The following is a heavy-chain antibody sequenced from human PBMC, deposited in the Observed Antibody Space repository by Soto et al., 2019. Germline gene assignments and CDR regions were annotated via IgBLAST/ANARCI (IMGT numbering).Heavy chain of an antibody. V-gene: IGHV4-39*01. Sequence: QLQLQESGPGLVKPSETLSLTCTVSGGSISSSSYYWGWIRQPPGKGLEWIGSIYYSGSTYYNPSLKRRVTISVDTSKTQLSLKLSSVTAADTAVYYCARCWDSHRTPKIFLDWFDPWGQGTLVTVSS. J-gene: IGHJ5*02. CDR2: IYYSGST. CDR3: ARCWDSHRTPKIFLDWFDP. D-gene: IGHD1-1*01. CDR1: GGSISSSSYY.